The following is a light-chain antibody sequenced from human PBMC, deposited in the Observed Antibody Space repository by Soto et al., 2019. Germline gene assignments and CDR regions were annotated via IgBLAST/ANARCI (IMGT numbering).Light chain of an antibody. J-gene: IGKJ1*01. CDR1: QSISRW. Sequence: DVQMTQSPSTLSASVRDRVTITCRASQSISRWLAWYQKKPGKAPKLLIYETSSLEDGVPSRFTGSGSGTEFSLTITSLQPEDFASYYCQKYKDYWTFGQGTK. CDR2: ETS. V-gene: IGKV1-5*03. CDR3: QKYKDYWT.